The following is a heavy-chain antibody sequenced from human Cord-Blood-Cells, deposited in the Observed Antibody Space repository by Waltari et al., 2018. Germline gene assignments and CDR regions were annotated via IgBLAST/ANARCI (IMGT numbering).Heavy chain of an antibody. V-gene: IGHV3-23*01. J-gene: IGHJ4*02. CDR2: ISGSGGST. CDR3: AKGTGATGAFDY. D-gene: IGHD7-27*01. Sequence: EVQLLESGGGLVQPGGSLRLSCAASGFTFSSYAMSWVRQAPGKGLEWVSAISGSGGSTDYAGSGKGRFTISRDNSKNTLYLQMNSLRAEDTAVYYCAKGTGATGAFDYWGQGTLVTVSS. CDR1: GFTFSSYA.